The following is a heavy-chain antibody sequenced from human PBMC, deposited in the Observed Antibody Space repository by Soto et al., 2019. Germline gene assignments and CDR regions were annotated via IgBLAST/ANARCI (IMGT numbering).Heavy chain of an antibody. CDR3: ARSAGDYYGMDV. CDR1: GFTFSSYG. D-gene: IGHD3-10*01. V-gene: IGHV3-33*01. CDR2: IWYDGSNK. Sequence: GGSLRLSCAASGFTFSSYGMHWVRQAPGKGLEWVAVIWYDGSNKYYADSVKGRFTISRDNPKNTLYLQMNSLRAEDTAVYYCARSAGDYYGMDVWGQGTTVTVSS. J-gene: IGHJ6*02.